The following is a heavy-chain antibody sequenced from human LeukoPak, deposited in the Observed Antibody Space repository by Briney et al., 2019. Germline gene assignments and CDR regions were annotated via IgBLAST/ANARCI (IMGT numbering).Heavy chain of an antibody. J-gene: IGHJ4*02. Sequence: SQTLSLTCTVSGGSISSGDYYWSWIRQPPGKGLEWIGYIYYSGSTYYNPSLKSRVTISVDTSKNQFSLKLSSVTAADTAVYYCARAGSIQLWPNFDYWGQGTLVTVSS. CDR1: GGSISSGDYY. V-gene: IGHV4-30-4*08. CDR3: ARAGSIQLWPNFDY. CDR2: IYYSGST. D-gene: IGHD5-18*01.